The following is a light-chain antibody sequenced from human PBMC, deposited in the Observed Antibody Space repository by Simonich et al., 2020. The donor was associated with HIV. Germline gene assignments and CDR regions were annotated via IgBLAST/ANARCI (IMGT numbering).Light chain of an antibody. Sequence: QSALTQPRSVSGSPGQSVTISCTGTSSDVGGYNYVSWYQQHPGKAPKLMIYDVSKWPSGVPDRFSGSKSGNTASLTISGIQAEDEADYYCCSYAGSYTLIFGGGTKLTVL. CDR1: SSDVGGYNY. V-gene: IGLV2-11*01. CDR3: CSYAGSYTLI. CDR2: DVS. J-gene: IGLJ2*01.